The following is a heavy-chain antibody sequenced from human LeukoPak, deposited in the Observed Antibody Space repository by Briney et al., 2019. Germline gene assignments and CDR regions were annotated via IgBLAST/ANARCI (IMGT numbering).Heavy chain of an antibody. J-gene: IGHJ3*02. CDR3: ARQGLGYSGSYYDAFDI. D-gene: IGHD1-26*01. V-gene: IGHV4-59*08. CDR1: GGSISSYY. CDR2: IYYSGST. Sequence: SETLSLTCTVSGGSISSYYWSRIRQPPGKGLEWIGYIYYSGSTNYNPSLKSRVTISVDTSKNQFSLKLSSVTAADTAVYYCARQGLGYSGSYYDAFDIWGQGTMVTVSS.